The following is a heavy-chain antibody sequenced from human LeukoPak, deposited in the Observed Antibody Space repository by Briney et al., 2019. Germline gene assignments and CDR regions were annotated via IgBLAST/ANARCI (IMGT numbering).Heavy chain of an antibody. J-gene: IGHJ2*01. D-gene: IGHD6-19*01. CDR1: GGSISSSNW. CDR3: ARDIAVAVYWYFDL. CDR2: IYHSGST. V-gene: IGHV4-4*02. Sequence: PSETLSLTCAVSGGSISSSNWWSWVRQPPGKGLEWIGEIYHSGSTNYNPSLKSRVTISVDKSKNQFSLKLSSVTAADTAVYYCARDIAVAVYWYFDLWGRGTLVTVSS.